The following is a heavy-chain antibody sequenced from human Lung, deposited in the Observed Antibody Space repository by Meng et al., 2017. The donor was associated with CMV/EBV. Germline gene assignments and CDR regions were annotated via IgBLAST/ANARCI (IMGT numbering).Heavy chain of an antibody. CDR2: INWNSGNI. V-gene: IGHV3-9*01. CDR1: GFIFHDYT. CDR3: AKDVVGAATTYYFDY. J-gene: IGHJ4*02. Sequence: SLRLXXTASGFIFHDYTMHWVRQVPGKGLEWVSGINWNSGNIFYADSVKGRFTISRDNAKNSLYLQMNSLRAEDTALYYCAKDVVGAATTYYFDYWGQGTLVXVSS. D-gene: IGHD4-11*01.